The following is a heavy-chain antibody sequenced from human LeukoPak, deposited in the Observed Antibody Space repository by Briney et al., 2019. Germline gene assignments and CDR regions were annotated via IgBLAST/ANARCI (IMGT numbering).Heavy chain of an antibody. D-gene: IGHD6-25*01. CDR2: MHHSGNT. CDR1: GYSISSGFY. J-gene: IGHJ4*02. Sequence: PSETLSLTCTVSGYSISSGFYWGWSRQPPGKGLEWIGTMHHSGNTYYNPSLKSRVTISVDRSRNQFSVKLSSVTAADTAIYYCARGFDLAAATADYWGQGTLVTVSS. V-gene: IGHV4-38-2*02. CDR3: ARGFDLAAATADY.